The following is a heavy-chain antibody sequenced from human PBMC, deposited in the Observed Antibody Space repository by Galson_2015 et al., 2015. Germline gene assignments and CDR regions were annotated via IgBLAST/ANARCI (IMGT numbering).Heavy chain of an antibody. D-gene: IGHD2-15*01. Sequence: SLRLSCAASGFTSGDYAMSWFRQAPGKGLEWVGFIRSKAYGGTTEYAASVKGRFTISRDDSKSIAYLQMNSLKTEDTAVYYCTLVVVAAIWGWFDPWGQGTLVTVSS. CDR3: TLVVVAAIWGWFDP. CDR1: GFTSGDYA. J-gene: IGHJ5*02. CDR2: IRSKAYGGTT. V-gene: IGHV3-49*03.